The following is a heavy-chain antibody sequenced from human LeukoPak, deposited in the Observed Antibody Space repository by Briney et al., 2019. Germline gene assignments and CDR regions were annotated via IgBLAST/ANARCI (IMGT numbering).Heavy chain of an antibody. J-gene: IGHJ4*02. V-gene: IGHV3-30*03. CDR3: ARDKARGSLLGPRTAAPGTFDY. D-gene: IGHD6-13*01. Sequence: HPGGSLRLSCAASGFTFSSYGMHWVRQAPGKGLEWVAVISYDGSNKYYVDSVRGRFTISRDNSKNTLYLQMNSLRNEDTAVYFCARDKARGSLLGPRTAAPGTFDYWGQGTLVTVSS. CDR1: GFTFSSYG. CDR2: ISYDGSNK.